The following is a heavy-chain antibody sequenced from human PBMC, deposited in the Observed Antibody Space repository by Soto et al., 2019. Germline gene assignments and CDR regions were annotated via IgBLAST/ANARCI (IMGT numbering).Heavy chain of an antibody. D-gene: IGHD6-19*01. CDR3: AKTGWNYYYYGMDV. J-gene: IGHJ6*02. Sequence: SETLSLTCTVSGGSVSSGSYYWSWIGQPPGKGLEWIGYIYYSGSTNYNPSLKSRVTISVDTSKNQFSLKLSSVTAADTAVYYCAKTGWNYYYYGMDVWGQGTTVTVSS. CDR2: IYYSGST. CDR1: GGSVSSGSYY. V-gene: IGHV4-61*01.